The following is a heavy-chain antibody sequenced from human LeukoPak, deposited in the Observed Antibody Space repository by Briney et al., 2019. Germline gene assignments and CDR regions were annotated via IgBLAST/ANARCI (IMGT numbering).Heavy chain of an antibody. CDR2: IYSGGST. Sequence: GGSLRLSCAASGFTVSSNYMSWVRQAPGKGLEWVSVIYSGGSTYYADSVKGRFTISRDNSKNTLYLQMNSLRAEDTAVYYCARVGKRMTTVTTAFDYWGQGTLVTVSS. J-gene: IGHJ4*02. CDR3: ARVGKRMTTVTTAFDY. CDR1: GFTVSSNY. V-gene: IGHV3-53*01. D-gene: IGHD4-17*01.